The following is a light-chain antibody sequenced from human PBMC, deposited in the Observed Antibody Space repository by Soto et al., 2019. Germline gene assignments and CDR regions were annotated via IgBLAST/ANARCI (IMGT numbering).Light chain of an antibody. CDR2: AGS. CDR1: QSVDSY. V-gene: IGKV3-15*01. CDR3: QQYKNWPKT. Sequence: EIVMTQSPVTLSVSPGERVSLSCRGSQSVDSYLAWHQQKPGQAPRLLIYAGSTRATGIPGRFSGSGSGTEFNLTISSLQSEDFAVYYCQQYKNWPKTFGQGTKVEIK. J-gene: IGKJ1*01.